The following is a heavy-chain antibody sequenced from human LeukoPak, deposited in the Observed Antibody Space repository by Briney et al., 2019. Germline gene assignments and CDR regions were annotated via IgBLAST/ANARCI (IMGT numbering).Heavy chain of an antibody. D-gene: IGHD3-3*01. J-gene: IGHJ5*02. CDR3: AKGDYDYGGFDP. CDR1: GFTFSSYG. Sequence: PGRSLRLSCAASGFTFSSYGMHWVRQAPGKGLEWVAVIWYDGSNKYYADSVKGRFTISRDNSKNKLYLQMNSLRAEDTAVYYCAKGDYDYGGFDPWGQGTLVTVSS. V-gene: IGHV3-33*06. CDR2: IWYDGSNK.